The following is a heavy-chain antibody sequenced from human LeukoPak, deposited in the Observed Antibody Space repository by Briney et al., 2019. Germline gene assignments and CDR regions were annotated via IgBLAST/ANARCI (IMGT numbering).Heavy chain of an antibody. CDR1: GFTFSSYD. Sequence: GGSLRLSCAASGFTFSSYDMHWVRQPTGKGLEWVSAIGTAGDTYYSHSVQGRFTISRENAKNSSYLHMNSLSAGDTAVYFCARGHMLTGYYNFAWFDPWGQGTLVTVSS. CDR2: IGTAGDT. J-gene: IGHJ5*02. D-gene: IGHD3-9*01. V-gene: IGHV3-13*01. CDR3: ARGHMLTGYYNFAWFDP.